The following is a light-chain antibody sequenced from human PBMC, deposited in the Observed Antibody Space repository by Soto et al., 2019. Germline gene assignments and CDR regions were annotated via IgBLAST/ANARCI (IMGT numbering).Light chain of an antibody. CDR3: QQSYSFLS. Sequence: IQMTQSPLSLSASVGDKVTLTFRTSQNINSYLSWYQQKPGKAPRLLIYGASSLQVGVPSRFIGSGSGTDFTLTITSLQPEDFATYYCQQSYSFLSFAGGTKVDI. V-gene: IGKV1-39*01. CDR1: QNINSY. J-gene: IGKJ4*01. CDR2: GAS.